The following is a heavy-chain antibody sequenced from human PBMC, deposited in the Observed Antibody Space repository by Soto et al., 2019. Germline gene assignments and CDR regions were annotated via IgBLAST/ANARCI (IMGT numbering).Heavy chain of an antibody. V-gene: IGHV3-33*01. CDR2: IWYDGSNK. D-gene: IGHD5-18*01. CDR3: ARDPDTAMIPFDY. Sequence: GGSLRLSCAASGFTLSSYGMHWVRQAPGKGLEWVAVIWYDGSNKYYADSVKGRFTISRDNSKNTLYLQMNSLRAEDTAVYYCARDPDTAMIPFDYWGQGTLVTVSS. CDR1: GFTLSSYG. J-gene: IGHJ4*02.